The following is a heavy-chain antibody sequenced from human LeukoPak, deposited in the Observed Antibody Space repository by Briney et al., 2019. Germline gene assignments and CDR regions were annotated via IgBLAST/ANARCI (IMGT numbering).Heavy chain of an antibody. Sequence: GGSLRLSCAASGFTFSSYAMSWVRQAPGKGREWVSAISGSGGSTYYADSVKGRFTISRDHSKNTLYLQMNSLRAEDTAVYYCAKHPYGSGSPGPNYYFDYWGQGTLVTVSS. J-gene: IGHJ4*02. CDR3: AKHPYGSGSPGPNYYFDY. V-gene: IGHV3-23*01. D-gene: IGHD3-10*01. CDR1: GFTFSSYA. CDR2: ISGSGGST.